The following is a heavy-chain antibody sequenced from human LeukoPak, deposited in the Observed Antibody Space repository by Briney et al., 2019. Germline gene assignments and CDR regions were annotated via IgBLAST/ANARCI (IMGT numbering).Heavy chain of an antibody. D-gene: IGHD3-22*01. J-gene: IGHJ4*02. CDR2: INHRGDST. CDR1: GDTFTSYY. Sequence: ASVKDSCKASGDTFTSYYMHWGRQPPRQGLEWMVIINHRGDSTSYAQQFQGRVTMTRATSTSTVYMELSSLRSGDTAVYYCARALGDSSGYYYVAYWGQGTLVTVSS. CDR3: ARALGDSSGYYYVAY. V-gene: IGHV1-46*01.